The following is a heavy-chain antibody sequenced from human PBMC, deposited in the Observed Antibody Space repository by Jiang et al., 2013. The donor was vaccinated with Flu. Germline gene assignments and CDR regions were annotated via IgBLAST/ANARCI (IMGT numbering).Heavy chain of an antibody. CDR1: GFSLSTSGMC. CDR3: ARGGGYSGYRDFDY. CDR2: IDWDDDK. D-gene: IGHD5-12*01. V-gene: IGHV2-70*11. J-gene: IGHJ4*02. Sequence: KPTQTLTLTCTFSGFSLSTSGMCVSWIRQPPGKALEWLARIDWDDDKYYSTSLKTRLTISKDTSKNQVVLTMTNMDPVDTATYYCARGGGYSGYRDFDYWGQGTLVTVSS.